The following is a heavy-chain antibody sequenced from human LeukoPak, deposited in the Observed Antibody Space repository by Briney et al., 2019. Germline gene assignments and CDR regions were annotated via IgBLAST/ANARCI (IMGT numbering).Heavy chain of an antibody. CDR2: IIPIFGTA. D-gene: IGHD1-26*01. Sequence: GASVKVSCKASGGTFSSYAISWVRQAPGQGLEWMGGIIPIFGTANYAQKFQGRVTITTDESTSTAYMELSSLRSEDTAVYYCAREGAGATNYFDYWGQGTLVTVSS. CDR1: GGTFSSYA. V-gene: IGHV1-69*05. CDR3: AREGAGATNYFDY. J-gene: IGHJ4*02.